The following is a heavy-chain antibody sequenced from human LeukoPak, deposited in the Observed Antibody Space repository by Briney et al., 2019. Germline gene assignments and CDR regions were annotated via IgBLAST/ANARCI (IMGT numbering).Heavy chain of an antibody. CDR2: IRYDGSNK. V-gene: IGHV3-30*02. D-gene: IGHD3-3*01. Sequence: GSLRLSCAASGFTFSSYGMHWVRQAPGKGLEWVAFIRYDGSNKYYADSVKGRFTISRDNSKNTLYLQMNSLRAEDTAVYYCANFRFLEWLPPFDYWGQGTLVTVSS. CDR3: ANFRFLEWLPPFDY. CDR1: GFTFSSYG. J-gene: IGHJ4*02.